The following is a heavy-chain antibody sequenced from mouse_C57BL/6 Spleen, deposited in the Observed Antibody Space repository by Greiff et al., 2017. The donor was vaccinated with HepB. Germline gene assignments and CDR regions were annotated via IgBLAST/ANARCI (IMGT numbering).Heavy chain of an antibody. J-gene: IGHJ4*01. D-gene: IGHD3-3*01. CDR1: GFTFSSYA. V-gene: IGHV5-4*01. CDR3: ARDRRALYAMDY. Sequence: EVQGVESGEGLVKPGGSLKLSCAASGFTFSSYAMSWVRQTPEKRLEWVATISDGGSYTYYPDNVKGRFTISRDNAKNNLYLQMSHLKSEDTAMYYCARDRRALYAMDYWGQGTSVTVSS. CDR2: ISDGGSYT.